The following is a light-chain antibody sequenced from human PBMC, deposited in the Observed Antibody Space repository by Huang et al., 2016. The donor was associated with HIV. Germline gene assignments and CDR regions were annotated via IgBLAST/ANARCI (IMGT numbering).Light chain of an antibody. CDR2: DAS. Sequence: EIVLTQSPATLSLSPGERATLSCRASQNIISYLACYQQKPSQAPGLLIYDASKRATGIPARFSGGGSGTDFTLTISSLEPEDFAVYYCQQRSNWPPTFGGGTKVEIK. J-gene: IGKJ4*01. CDR3: QQRSNWPPT. CDR1: QNIISY. V-gene: IGKV3-11*01.